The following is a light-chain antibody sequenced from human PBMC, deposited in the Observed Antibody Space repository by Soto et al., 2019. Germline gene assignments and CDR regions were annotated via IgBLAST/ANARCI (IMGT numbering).Light chain of an antibody. CDR1: SSDVGGYKY. Sequence: QSVLTQPASVSGSPGQSITIACTGTSSDVGGYKYVSWYQQHPGKAPKLMIYEVSNRPSGVSNRFSGSKSGNTASLTISGLQAEDEADYYCSSYSSSSTLVFGIGTKVAL. V-gene: IGLV2-14*01. J-gene: IGLJ1*01. CDR3: SSYSSSSTLV. CDR2: EVS.